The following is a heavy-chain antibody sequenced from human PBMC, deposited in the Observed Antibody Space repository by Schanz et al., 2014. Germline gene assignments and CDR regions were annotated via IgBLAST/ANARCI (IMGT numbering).Heavy chain of an antibody. CDR2: INSDGSTT. Sequence: EVQLVESGGGLVQPGGSLRLSCAASGFTFSSYWMHWVRQAPGKGLVWVSRINSDGSTTIYADSVKGRFTISRDNAKNTLYLQMNSLRAEDTAVYYCARPLGPNYYYYGLDVWGQGTTVLVSS. CDR3: ARPLGPNYYYYGLDV. J-gene: IGHJ6*02. CDR1: GFTFSSYW. V-gene: IGHV3-74*01.